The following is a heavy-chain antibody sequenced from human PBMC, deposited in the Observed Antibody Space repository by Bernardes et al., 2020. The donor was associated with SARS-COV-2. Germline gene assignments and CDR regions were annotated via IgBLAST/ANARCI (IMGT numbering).Heavy chain of an antibody. CDR1: GFSLSDYS. D-gene: IGHD3-22*01. Sequence: GGSLRLSCAASGFSLSDYSMNWVRQAPGKGLEWVSYISSSGNTIYYGDSVKGRFTISRDIAKNSLYLQMSSLRAEDTAVYYCARVAGCFTTSCYGMDVWGQGTTVTVSS. CDR2: ISSSGNTI. CDR3: ARVAGCFTTSCYGMDV. J-gene: IGHJ6*02. V-gene: IGHV3-48*01.